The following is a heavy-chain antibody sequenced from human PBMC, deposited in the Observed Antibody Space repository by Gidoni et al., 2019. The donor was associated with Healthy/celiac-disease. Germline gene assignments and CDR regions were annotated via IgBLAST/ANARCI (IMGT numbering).Heavy chain of an antibody. J-gene: IGHJ4*02. D-gene: IGHD4-17*01. CDR1: GFTFSSYG. V-gene: IGHV3-30*18. CDR3: AKEGVYGDYEGYFDY. CDR2: ISYDGSNK. Sequence: QVQLVESGGGVVQPGRSLRLSCAASGFTFSSYGMHWVRQAPGKGLEWVAVISYDGSNKYYADSVKGRFTISRDNSKNTLYLQMNSLRAEDTAVYYCAKEGVYGDYEGYFDYWGQGTLVTVSS.